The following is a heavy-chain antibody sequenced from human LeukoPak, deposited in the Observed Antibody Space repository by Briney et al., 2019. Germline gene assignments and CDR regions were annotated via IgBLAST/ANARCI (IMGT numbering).Heavy chain of an antibody. J-gene: IGHJ6*02. Sequence: GGSLRLSCAASGFTVSSNYMSWVRQAPGKGLEWVSVIYSGDSGVSTYYADSVKGRFTISRHNSKNTLYLQMSSLRAEDTAVYFCARSAARLRYYYAMDVWGQGTTVTVCS. D-gene: IGHD6-6*01. CDR3: ARSAARLRYYYAMDV. CDR2: IYSGDSGVST. CDR1: GFTVSSNY. V-gene: IGHV3-53*04.